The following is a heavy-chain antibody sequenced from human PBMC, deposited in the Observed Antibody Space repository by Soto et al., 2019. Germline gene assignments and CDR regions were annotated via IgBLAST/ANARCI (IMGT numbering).Heavy chain of an antibody. D-gene: IGHD6-13*01. J-gene: IGHJ6*02. CDR2: ISYDGSNQ. Sequence: GGSLRLSCAASGFTFNIYGMHWVRQAPDKGLEWVALISYDGSNQYYADSVKGRFTISRDNSKNTLFLQMNSLRAEDTAVYYCAKDKIAAAGPDYYYYGMDVWGQGTTVTVSS. CDR3: AKDKIAAAGPDYYYYGMDV. CDR1: GFTFNIYG. V-gene: IGHV3-30*18.